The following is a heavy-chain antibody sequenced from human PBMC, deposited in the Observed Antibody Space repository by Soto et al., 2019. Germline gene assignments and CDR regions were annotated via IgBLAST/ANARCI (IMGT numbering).Heavy chain of an antibody. V-gene: IGHV4-59*08. D-gene: IGHD6-13*01. Sequence: SSXTLSLTGTVSGGSISSYYWSWIGQPPGKGLEWIGYIYYSGSTNYNPSLKSRVTISVDTSKNQFSLKLSSVTAADTAVYYCARAAAAGQLFDYWGQGTQVTVSS. CDR2: IYYSGST. CDR3: ARAAAAGQLFDY. CDR1: GGSISSYY. J-gene: IGHJ4*02.